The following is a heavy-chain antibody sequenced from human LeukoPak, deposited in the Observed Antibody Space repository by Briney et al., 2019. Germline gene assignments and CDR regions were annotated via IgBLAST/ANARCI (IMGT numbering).Heavy chain of an antibody. V-gene: IGHV1-8*03. CDR1: GYTFTSYD. D-gene: IGHD3-3*01. CDR2: MNPNSGNT. CDR3: ARTAYYDFWSGYPWFDP. Sequence: ASEKVSCKASGYTFTSYDINWVRQATGQGLEWMGWMNPNSGNTGYAQKFQGRVTITRNTSISTAYMELSSLRSEDTAVYYCARTAYYDFWSGYPWFDPWGQGTLVTVSS. J-gene: IGHJ5*02.